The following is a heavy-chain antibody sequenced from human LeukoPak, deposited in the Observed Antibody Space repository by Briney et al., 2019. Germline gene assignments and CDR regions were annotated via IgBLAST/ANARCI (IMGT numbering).Heavy chain of an antibody. CDR2: INPNSGGT. CDR3: ASALGARTPMDDY. D-gene: IGHD6-6*01. Sequence: ASVKVSCKASGYTFTDYYMHWVRQAPGQGLEWMGRINPNSGGTNYAQKFQGRVTMTRDTSISTAYMELSRLRSDDTAVYYCASALGARTPMDDYWGQGTLVTVSS. V-gene: IGHV1-2*06. J-gene: IGHJ4*02. CDR1: GYTFTDYY.